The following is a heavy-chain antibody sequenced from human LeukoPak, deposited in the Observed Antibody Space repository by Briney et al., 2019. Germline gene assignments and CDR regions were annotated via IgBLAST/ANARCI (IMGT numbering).Heavy chain of an antibody. V-gene: IGHV3-33*01. CDR3: ARDGQQSSPYAYDY. CDR1: GFSFWHHA. CDR2: IWSDGNNK. Sequence: GGSLRLSCAASGFSFWHHAMHWVRQAPGKGLEWLSQIWSDGNNKYYADTVRGRFTISRDTPKNTLYLEMNSLRAEDTAIYYCARDGQQSSPYAYDYWGQGTLVTVSS. J-gene: IGHJ4*02. D-gene: IGHD2-2*01.